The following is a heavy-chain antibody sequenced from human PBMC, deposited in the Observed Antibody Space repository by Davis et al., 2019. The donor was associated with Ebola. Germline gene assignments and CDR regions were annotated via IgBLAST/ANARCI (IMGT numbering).Heavy chain of an antibody. CDR1: GYTFTSYA. CDR2: INAGNGNT. CDR3: ASLGGSYYWGRGYFDY. Sequence: ASVKVSCKASGYTFTSYAMHWVRQAPGQRLEWMGWINAGNGNTKYSQKFQGRVTITRDTSASTAYMELSSLRSEDTAVYYCASLGGSYYWGRGYFDYWGQGTLVTVSS. J-gene: IGHJ4*02. V-gene: IGHV1-3*01. D-gene: IGHD1-26*01.